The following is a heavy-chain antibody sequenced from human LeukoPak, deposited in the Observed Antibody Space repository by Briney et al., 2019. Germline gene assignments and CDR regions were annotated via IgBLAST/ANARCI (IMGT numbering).Heavy chain of an antibody. D-gene: IGHD6-13*01. V-gene: IGHV4-4*07. CDR1: GGSISSYY. J-gene: IGHJ6*03. CDR2: IYTSGST. Sequence: SETLSLTCTVSGGSISSYYWSWIRQPAGKGLEWIGRIYTSGSTNYNPSLKSRVTMSVDTSKNQFSLQLNSVTPEDTAVYYCAREVGYKQQLVVRYYYYYYMDVWGKGTTVTVSS. CDR3: AREVGYKQQLVVRYYYYYYMDV.